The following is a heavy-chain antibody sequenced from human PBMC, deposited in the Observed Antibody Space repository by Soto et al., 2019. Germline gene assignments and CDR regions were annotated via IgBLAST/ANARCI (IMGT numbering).Heavy chain of an antibody. V-gene: IGHV1-3*01. CDR3: ARHPERIAQIGWFDP. J-gene: IGHJ5*02. Sequence: ASVKVSCKASGYTFTSYAIHWVRQAPGPRLEWMGWINAGNGNTQYSQKFQGRVTITRDTSASTAYMELNSLRAEDTAVYYCARHPERIAQIGWFDPWGRGTLVTVSS. CDR2: INAGNGNT. CDR1: GYTFTSYA. D-gene: IGHD6-13*01.